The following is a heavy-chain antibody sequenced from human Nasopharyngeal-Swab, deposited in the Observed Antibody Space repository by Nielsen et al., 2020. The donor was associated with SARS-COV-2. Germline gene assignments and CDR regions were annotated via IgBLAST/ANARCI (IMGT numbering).Heavy chain of an antibody. V-gene: IGHV3-30*03. Sequence: GESLKISCAASGFTFSSYGMHWVRQAPGKGLEWVAVISYDGSNKYYADSVKGRFTISRDNSKNTLYLQMNSLRAEDTAVYYCARDSCSGGSCYSDFDYWGQGTLVTVSS. D-gene: IGHD2-15*01. CDR1: GFTFSSYG. J-gene: IGHJ4*02. CDR2: ISYDGSNK. CDR3: ARDSCSGGSCYSDFDY.